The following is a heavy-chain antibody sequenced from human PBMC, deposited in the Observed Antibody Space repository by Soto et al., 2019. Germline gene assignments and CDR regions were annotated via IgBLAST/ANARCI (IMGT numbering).Heavy chain of an antibody. J-gene: IGHJ6*02. CDR2: IYSDGTT. V-gene: IGHV3-53*01. CDR1: GFTVSSNY. D-gene: IGHD3-10*01. Sequence: LRLSCAASGFTVSSNYMSWVRQAPGKGLEWVSYIYSDGTTYYADSVKGRFTISRDNSKNTLYLHMNSLRVEDTAVYYCARDQFFGSASSNNRYSYFYGMDVWGQGTTVTVSS. CDR3: ARDQFFGSASSNNRYSYFYGMDV.